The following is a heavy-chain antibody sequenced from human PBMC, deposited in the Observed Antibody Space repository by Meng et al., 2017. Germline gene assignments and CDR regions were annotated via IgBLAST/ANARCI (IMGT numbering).Heavy chain of an antibody. V-gene: IGHV4-34*01. CDR1: GGSFSSYY. CDR2: INHSGST. J-gene: IGHJ6*02. Sequence: SETLSLTCAVYGGSFSSYYWSWIRQPPGKGLEWIGEINHSGSTNYNPSLKSRVTISVDTSKNQFSLKLSSVTAADTAVYYCARAVLYYGSGIGGMDVWGQGTTVTVSS. CDR3: ARAVLYYGSGIGGMDV. D-gene: IGHD3-10*01.